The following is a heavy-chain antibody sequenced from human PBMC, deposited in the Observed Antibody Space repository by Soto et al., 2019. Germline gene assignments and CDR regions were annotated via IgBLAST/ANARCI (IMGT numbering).Heavy chain of an antibody. Sequence: QVQLGQSWAEVNKPGASVKVSCKASGYTFTDYDINLVRQATGQGLAWMGWMTTNSGNTGYAQKFQGRVTMTRDTSRSTAYLELNSLTYEDKAVYYSARKFYNTGSFANWGQGTMVTVSS. CDR2: MTTNSGNT. CDR1: GYTFTDYD. D-gene: IGHD3-10*01. CDR3: ARKFYNTGSFAN. J-gene: IGHJ4*02. V-gene: IGHV1-8*02.